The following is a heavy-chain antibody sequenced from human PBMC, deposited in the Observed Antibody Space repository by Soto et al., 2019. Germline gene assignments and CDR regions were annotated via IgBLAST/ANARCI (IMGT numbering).Heavy chain of an antibody. Sequence: QVQLVESGGGVVQPGRSLRLSCAASRFTFSSYGMHWVRQAPGKGLEWVAAISYDGSNKNYADSVKGRFTISRDKSKNTVYVQMNGLRGEDKVVSHCAKDLVGYVCGVRDYHDSMDVWGQGTKVTVSS. CDR1: RFTFSSYG. CDR2: ISYDGSNK. J-gene: IGHJ6*02. D-gene: IGHD2-8*02. V-gene: IGHV3-30*18. CDR3: AKDLVGYVCGVRDYHDSMDV.